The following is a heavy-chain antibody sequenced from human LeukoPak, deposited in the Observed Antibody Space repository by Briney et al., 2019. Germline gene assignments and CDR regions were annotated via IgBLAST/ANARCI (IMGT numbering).Heavy chain of an antibody. V-gene: IGHV4-31*03. J-gene: IGHJ4*02. CDR2: IYYGGST. Sequence: ASETLSLTCTVSGGSISSGGYYWSWIRQHPGKGLEWIGYIYYGGSTYYNPSLKSRVTISVDTSKNQFSLKLSSVTAADTAVYYCARQYSSSWYDYWGQGTLVTVSS. CDR3: ARQYSSSWYDY. CDR1: GGSISSGGYY. D-gene: IGHD6-13*01.